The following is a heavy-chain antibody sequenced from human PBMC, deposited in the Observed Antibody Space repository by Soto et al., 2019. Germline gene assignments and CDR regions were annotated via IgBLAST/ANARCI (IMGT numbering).Heavy chain of an antibody. CDR2: MNPNSGNT. CDR3: ERESSYGLVY. CDR1: GYTFTSYD. V-gene: IGHV1-8*01. J-gene: IGHJ4*02. D-gene: IGHD5-18*01. Sequence: ASLKVSCKASGYTFTSYDINWVRQATGQGLEWMGWMNPNSGNTAYAQKFQGRVTMTRNTSISTAYMELSSLRSEDTAVYYCERESSYGLVYWGQGTLVTVSS.